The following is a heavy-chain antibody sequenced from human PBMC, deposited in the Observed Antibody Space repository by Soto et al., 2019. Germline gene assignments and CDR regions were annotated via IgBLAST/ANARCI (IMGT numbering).Heavy chain of an antibody. CDR3: ARGGLMTTVISDVFDM. J-gene: IGHJ3*02. Sequence: QVQLQQWGAGVLRPSETLSLTCAVYGGSFSGYYWSWIRQAPGKGLEWIGEINRSGSTIYNPSLKSRVIMSIDTSRNQFSLKLSSVTAADTAVYYCARGGLMTTVISDVFDMWGRGTMVTVSS. V-gene: IGHV4-34*01. CDR2: INRSGST. D-gene: IGHD4-17*01. CDR1: GGSFSGYY.